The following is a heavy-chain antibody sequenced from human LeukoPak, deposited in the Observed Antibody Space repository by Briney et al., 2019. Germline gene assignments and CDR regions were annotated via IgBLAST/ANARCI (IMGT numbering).Heavy chain of an antibody. V-gene: IGHV3-48*03. J-gene: IGHJ4*02. CDR3: ARDYYDSSGYYPPYYFDY. CDR1: GFTFSSYE. CDR2: INSSGSTI. Sequence: PEGSLRLSCAASGFTFSSYEMNWVRQAPGKGLEWVSYINSSGSTIYYADSVKGRFTISRDNAKNSLYLQMNSLRAKDTAVYYCARDYYDSSGYYPPYYFDYWGQGTLVTVSS. D-gene: IGHD3-22*01.